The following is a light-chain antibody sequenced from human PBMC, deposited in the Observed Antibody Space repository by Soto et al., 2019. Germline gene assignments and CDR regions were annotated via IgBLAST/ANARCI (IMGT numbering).Light chain of an antibody. CDR2: DAS. CDR3: QQYDNLP. Sequence: DIQMTQSPSSLSASVGDRVTITCQASQDISNYLNWYQQKPGKAPKLLIYDASNLETGDPSRFSGSGSGTDFTFTISSLQPEAIATYYCQQYDNLPFGGGTKVEIK. V-gene: IGKV1-33*01. J-gene: IGKJ4*01. CDR1: QDISNY.